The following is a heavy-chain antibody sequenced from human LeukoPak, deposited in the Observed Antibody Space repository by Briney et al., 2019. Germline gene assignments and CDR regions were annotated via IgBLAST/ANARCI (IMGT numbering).Heavy chain of an antibody. CDR1: GFTFSSYG. Sequence: PGGSLRLSCAASGFTFSSYGMHWVRQAPGKGLEWVAVIWYDGSNKYYADSVKGRFTISRDNSKNTLYLQMNSLRAVDTAVYYCARGRAIAVAGTVFDYWGQGTLVTVSS. CDR2: IWYDGSNK. CDR3: ARGRAIAVAGTVFDY. J-gene: IGHJ4*02. V-gene: IGHV3-33*01. D-gene: IGHD6-19*01.